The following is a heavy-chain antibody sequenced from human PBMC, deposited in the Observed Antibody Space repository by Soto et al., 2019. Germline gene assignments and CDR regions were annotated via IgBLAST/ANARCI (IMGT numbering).Heavy chain of an antibody. D-gene: IGHD3-9*01. J-gene: IGHJ6*02. CDR2: ISSSSSTI. CDR3: ARVPSYDILTGQYRNYYGMDV. CDR1: GFTFSSYS. V-gene: IGHV3-48*02. Sequence: GGPLRLSCAASGFTFSSYSMNWVRQAPGKGLEWVSYISSSSSTIYYADSVKGRFTISRDNAKNSLYLQMNSLRDEDTAVYYCARVPSYDILTGQYRNYYGMDVWGQGTTVTVSS.